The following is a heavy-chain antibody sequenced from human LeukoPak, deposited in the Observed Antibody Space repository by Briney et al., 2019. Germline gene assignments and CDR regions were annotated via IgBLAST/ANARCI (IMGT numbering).Heavy chain of an antibody. CDR2: INPSGGST. Sequence: ASVKVSCKASGYTFTSYYMHWVRQAPGQGLEWMGIINPSGGSTSYAQKFQGRVTMTRDTSISTAYMELSRLRSDDTAVYYCARGEQWEPVSAFDIWGQGTMVTVSS. J-gene: IGHJ3*02. CDR1: GYTFTSYY. D-gene: IGHD1-26*01. CDR3: ARGEQWEPVSAFDI. V-gene: IGHV1-46*01.